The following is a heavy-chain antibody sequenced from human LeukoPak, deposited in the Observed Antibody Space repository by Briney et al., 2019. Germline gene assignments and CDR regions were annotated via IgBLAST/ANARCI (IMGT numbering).Heavy chain of an antibody. CDR3: AKGLDDFWSGPLDY. CDR2: ISYDGSNK. Sequence: PGRSLRLSCAAPGFTFSSYGMHWVRQAPGKGLEWVAVISYDGSNKYYADSVKVRFTISRDNSKNTLYLQMNSLRAEDTAVYYCAKGLDDFWSGPLDYWAQGTLVTVSS. J-gene: IGHJ4*02. D-gene: IGHD3-3*01. CDR1: GFTFSSYG. V-gene: IGHV3-30*18.